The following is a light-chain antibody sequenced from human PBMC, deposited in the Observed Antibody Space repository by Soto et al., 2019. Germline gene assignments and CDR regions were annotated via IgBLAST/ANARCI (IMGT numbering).Light chain of an antibody. J-gene: IGLJ1*01. V-gene: IGLV2-14*01. CDR3: SSYPSSSTLHV. Sequence: QSVLTQPASVSGSPGQSITISCTGTSSDVGGYNYVSWYQQHPGKAPKLMIYDVSNRPSGVSNRFSGSKSGNTASLTISGLQAEDEADYYCSSYPSSSTLHVFGTGTKLTVL. CDR1: SSDVGGYNY. CDR2: DVS.